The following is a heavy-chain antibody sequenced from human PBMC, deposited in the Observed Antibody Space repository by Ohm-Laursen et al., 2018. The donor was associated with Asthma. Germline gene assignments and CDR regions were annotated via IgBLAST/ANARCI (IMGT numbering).Heavy chain of an antibody. CDR3: AANYGDYTNYYYYYGMDV. J-gene: IGHJ6*02. D-gene: IGHD4-17*01. CDR2: ISAYNGNT. Sequence: ASVKVSCKASGYTFTSYGISWVRQAPGQGLEWMGWISAYNGNTNYAQKLQGRVTMTTDTSTSTAYMELSSLRSEDTAVYYCAANYGDYTNYYYYYGMDVWGQGTTVTVSS. V-gene: IGHV1-18*04. CDR1: GYTFTSYG.